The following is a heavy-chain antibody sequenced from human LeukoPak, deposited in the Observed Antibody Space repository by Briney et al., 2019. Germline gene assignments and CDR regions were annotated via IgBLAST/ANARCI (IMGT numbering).Heavy chain of an antibody. V-gene: IGHV4-39*01. J-gene: IGHJ4*02. CDR3: ARRMRTNTWYYFNY. CDR2: IYHSGNT. Sequence: SETLSLTCSVSGDSINRGHYYWAWIRQPPGKGLEWIGTIYHSGNTFYNLSLKSRLTISVDTSKNQFSLKLSSVTAADTAVYFCARRMRTNTWYYFNYWGPGTLVAVSS. CDR1: GDSINRGHYY. D-gene: IGHD2-2*01.